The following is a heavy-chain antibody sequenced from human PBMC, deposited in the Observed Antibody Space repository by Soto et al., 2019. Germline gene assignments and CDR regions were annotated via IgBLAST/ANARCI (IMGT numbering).Heavy chain of an antibody. Sequence: SPTLSLTCAISGDSVSSNSAAWNWIRQSPSRGLEWLGRTYYRSKWYNDYAVSVKSRITINPDTSKNQFSLQLNSVTPEDTAVYYCARGSEVVAAREYFQHWGQGTLVTVSS. J-gene: IGHJ1*01. CDR3: ARGSEVVAAREYFQH. CDR2: TYYRSKWYN. CDR1: GDSVSSNSAA. D-gene: IGHD2-15*01. V-gene: IGHV6-1*01.